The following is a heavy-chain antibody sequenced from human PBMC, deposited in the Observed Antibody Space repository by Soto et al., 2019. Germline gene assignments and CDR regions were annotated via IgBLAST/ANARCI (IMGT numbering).Heavy chain of an antibody. CDR2: ISYDGSNK. D-gene: IGHD1-26*01. CDR3: ARQWVGSTPDAFDI. J-gene: IGHJ3*02. V-gene: IGHV3-30*09. Sequence: GGSLRLSCVASGFTFTSYAMYWVRQAPGKGLEWVAFISYDGSNKYYADSVKGRFAISRDNSKNTLSLQMNRLGAADTAVYYCARQWVGSTPDAFDIWGQGTMVTVSS. CDR1: GFTFTSYA.